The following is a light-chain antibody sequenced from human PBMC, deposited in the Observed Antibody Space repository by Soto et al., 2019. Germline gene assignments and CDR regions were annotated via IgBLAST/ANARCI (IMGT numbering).Light chain of an antibody. CDR3: AAWDDSLTGVV. Sequence: QSVLTQSPSASGTPGQRVSISCSGSSSNIGSNTVNWYQQLPGTAPKLLIYSSDQRPSGVPDRFSGSRSGTSASLAISGLQSEDEADYYCAAWDDSLTGVVLGGGTKLTVL. CDR2: SSD. J-gene: IGLJ2*01. V-gene: IGLV1-44*01. CDR1: SSNIGSNT.